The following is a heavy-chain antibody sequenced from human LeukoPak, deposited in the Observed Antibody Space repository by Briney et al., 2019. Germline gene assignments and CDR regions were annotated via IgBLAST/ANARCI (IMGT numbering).Heavy chain of an antibody. CDR2: INPSGGST. V-gene: IGHV1-46*01. Sequence: ASVKVSCKASGYTFTSYYMHWVRQAPGQGLEWMGIINPSGGSTSYAQKFQGRVTMTRDTSTSTAYMELRSLRSDDTAVYYCARDCSSTGCYGVFDYWGQGTLVTVSS. CDR1: GYTFTSYY. J-gene: IGHJ4*02. CDR3: ARDCSSTGCYGVFDY. D-gene: IGHD2-2*01.